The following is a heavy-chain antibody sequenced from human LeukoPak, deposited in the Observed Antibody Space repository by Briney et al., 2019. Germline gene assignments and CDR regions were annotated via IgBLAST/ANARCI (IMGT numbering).Heavy chain of an antibody. J-gene: IGHJ5*02. CDR3: ARGRQLRYFDWLLQHDNWFDP. V-gene: IGHV1-8*01. D-gene: IGHD3-9*01. CDR2: MNPNSGNT. CDR1: GHTFTSYD. Sequence: GASVKVSCKASGHTFTSYDINWVRQATGQGLEWMGWMNPNSGNTGYAQKFQGRVTMTRNTSISTAYMELSSLRSEDTAVYYCARGRQLRYFDWLLQHDNWFDPWGQGTLVTVSS.